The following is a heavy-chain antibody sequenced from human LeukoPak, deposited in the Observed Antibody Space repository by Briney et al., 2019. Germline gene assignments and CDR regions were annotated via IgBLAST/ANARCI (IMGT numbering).Heavy chain of an antibody. V-gene: IGHV3-30*04. Sequence: SGGSLRLSCAASGFTFSSHALHWVRQAPGKGPEWVAVISSDGSYKYYADSVKGRFTISRDNSKNTLYLQMNSLIPEDTAVYYCARQYISGQWYFDYWGQGTLVTVSS. CDR2: ISSDGSYK. J-gene: IGHJ4*02. CDR1: GFTFSSHA. CDR3: ARQYISGQWYFDY. D-gene: IGHD5-18*01.